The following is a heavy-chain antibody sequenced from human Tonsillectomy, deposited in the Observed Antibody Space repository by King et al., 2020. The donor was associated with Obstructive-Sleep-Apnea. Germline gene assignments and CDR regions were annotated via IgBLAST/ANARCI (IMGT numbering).Heavy chain of an antibody. Sequence: VQLVESGGGVVQPGGSLRLSCSASGLIFSASVMHWVRQAPGKGLEWVAVTSQDESIKAYRESVRGRFTISRDNSENTLFLQMNSLIPEDTATYYWATEGRSSGKAGAFSYWGQGTLVTVSS. CDR2: TSQDESIK. D-gene: IGHD6-19*01. V-gene: IGHV3-30*04. J-gene: IGHJ4*02. CDR1: GLIFSASV. CDR3: ATEGRSSGKAGAFSY.